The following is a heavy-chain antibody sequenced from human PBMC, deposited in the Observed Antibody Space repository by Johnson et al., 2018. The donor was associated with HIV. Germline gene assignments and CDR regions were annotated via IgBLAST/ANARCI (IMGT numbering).Heavy chain of an antibody. J-gene: IGHJ3*02. CDR1: GFTFSDYY. CDR2: VWYDGSNK. V-gene: IGHV3-33*08. D-gene: IGHD5-12*01. CDR3: ARGVGGGGYDRGENAFDI. Sequence: QVQLVESGGGVVQPGRSLRLSCAASGFTFSDYYMSWIRQAPGRGLEWVAGVWYDGSNKYYADSVKGRFTISRENAKNSLYLQMNSLRAGDTALYYCARGVGGGGYDRGENAFDIWGQGTMVTVSS.